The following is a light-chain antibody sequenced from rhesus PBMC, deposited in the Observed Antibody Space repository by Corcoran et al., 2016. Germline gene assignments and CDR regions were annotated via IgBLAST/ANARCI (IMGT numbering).Light chain of an antibody. V-gene: IGKV1-37*01. Sequence: DIQMTQSPSSLSASVGDRVTIACRASQGISSFLAWYQQKPGKAPKPLVYSASNLESGVPSRVSGSGSGTEFTLTISSLQPEDFSTYYCQQYNSDPYSFGQGTKVEIK. CDR3: QQYNSDPYS. J-gene: IGKJ2*01. CDR2: SAS. CDR1: QGISSF.